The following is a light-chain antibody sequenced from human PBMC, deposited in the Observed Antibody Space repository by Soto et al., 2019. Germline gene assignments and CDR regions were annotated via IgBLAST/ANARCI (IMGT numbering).Light chain of an antibody. V-gene: IGLV2-14*03. CDR3: ISSANGTTSHVV. Sequence: QSALTQPASVSGSPGQSITISCTGTSSDVGNSDYVSWYQHHPGKAPKLMISGVTNRPSGVSNRFSGSKSGNTASLNISGLQAEHEAEYYGISSANGTTSHVVFGGGTKLTVL. CDR2: GVT. CDR1: SSDVGNSDY. J-gene: IGLJ2*01.